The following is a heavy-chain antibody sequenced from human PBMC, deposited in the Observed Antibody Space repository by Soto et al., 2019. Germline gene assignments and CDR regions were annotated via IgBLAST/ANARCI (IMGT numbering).Heavy chain of an antibody. CDR2: IMPVFATP. D-gene: IGHD3-16*01. CDR1: GGTFSTYA. CDR3: ARDKDRQQLCGNYDYIWDV. Sequence: QVQLMQSGAEVKKPGSSVKVSCKASGGTFSTYAISWVRQAPGEGLEWVGGIMPVFATPDYAQKFQGRVTISADESTTTAYRELTSLTTDDTAVYYCARDKDRQQLCGNYDYIWDVWGQGTAITVSS. V-gene: IGHV1-69*12. J-gene: IGHJ6*02.